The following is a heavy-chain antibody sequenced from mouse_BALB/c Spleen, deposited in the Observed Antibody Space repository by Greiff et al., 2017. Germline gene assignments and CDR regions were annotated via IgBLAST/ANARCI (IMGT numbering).Heavy chain of an antibody. CDR1: GYAFTNYL. CDR2: INPGSGGT. J-gene: IGHJ2*01. V-gene: IGHV1-54*01. CDR3: AREGVTTAYGNY. D-gene: IGHD1-2*01. Sequence: VQLQESGAELVRPGTSVKVSCKASGYAFTNYLIEWVKQRPGQGLEWIGVINPGSGGTNYNEKFKGKATLTADKSSSTAYTQLSSLTSDDSAVYFCAREGVTTAYGNYWGQGTTLTVSS.